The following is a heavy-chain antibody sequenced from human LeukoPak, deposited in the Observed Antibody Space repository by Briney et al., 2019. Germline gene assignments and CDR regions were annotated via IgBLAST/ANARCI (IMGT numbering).Heavy chain of an antibody. CDR1: GGSISSYS. V-gene: IGHV4-59*01. D-gene: IGHD6-19*01. Sequence: PSETLSLTCTVSGGSISSYSWSWIRQPPGKGLEWIGYIYNSGSTNYNPSLKSRVTISVDTSKNQFSLKLSSVTAADTAVYYCARAHSGWAQNDYWGQGTLVTVSS. J-gene: IGHJ4*02. CDR2: IYNSGST. CDR3: ARAHSGWAQNDY.